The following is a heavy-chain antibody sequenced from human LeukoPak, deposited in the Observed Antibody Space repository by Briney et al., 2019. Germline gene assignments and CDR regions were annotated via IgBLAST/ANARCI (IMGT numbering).Heavy chain of an antibody. CDR2: IYHSGST. V-gene: IGHV4-30-2*01. J-gene: IGHJ4*02. CDR3: TRCALTGPTYYFDY. CDR1: GGSISSGGYY. Sequence: SGTLSLTCTVSGGSISSGGYYWSWIRQPPGKGLEWIGYIYHSGSTYYNPSLKSRVTISVDRSKNQFSLKLSSVTAADTAVYYCTRCALTGPTYYFDYWGQGTLVTVSS. D-gene: IGHD1-20*01.